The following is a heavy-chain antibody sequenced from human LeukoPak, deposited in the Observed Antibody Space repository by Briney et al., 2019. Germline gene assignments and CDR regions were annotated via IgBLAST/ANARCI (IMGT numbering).Heavy chain of an antibody. CDR1: GFTFSSYA. CDR2: ISGSGGST. V-gene: IGHV3-23*01. J-gene: IGHJ4*02. CDR3: AKDMTGEQWLVLEITGFDY. Sequence: PGGSLGLSCAASGFTFSSYAMSWVRQAPGKGLEWVSAISGSGGSTYYADSVKGRFTISRDNSKNTLYLQMNSLRAEDTAVYYCAKDMTGEQWLVLEITGFDYWGQGTLVTVSS. D-gene: IGHD6-19*01.